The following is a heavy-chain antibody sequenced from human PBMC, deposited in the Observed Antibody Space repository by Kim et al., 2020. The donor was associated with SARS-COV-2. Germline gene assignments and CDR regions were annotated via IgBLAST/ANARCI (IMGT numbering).Heavy chain of an antibody. V-gene: IGHV3-74*01. J-gene: IGHJ5*02. CDR2: INSDEGEK. CDR3: ARGTFQQGFDP. Sequence: GGSLRLSCEDSGFNFRNYWKKWVRQGPGKGIVWVSSINSDEGEKNYVDSVKGRFTISRNNAKNTLHLQLNSLGVEDTAIYYCARGTFQQGFDPWGQGTLVTVFS. CDR1: GFNFRNYW.